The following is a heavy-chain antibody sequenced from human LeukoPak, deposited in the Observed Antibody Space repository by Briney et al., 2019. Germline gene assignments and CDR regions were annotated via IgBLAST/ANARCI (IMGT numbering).Heavy chain of an antibody. D-gene: IGHD3-10*01. J-gene: IGHJ5*02. V-gene: IGHV1-18*01. CDR1: GYTFTGYG. CDR3: ARDSPVYGSGSYYNVFWFDP. CDR2: ISAYNGNT. Sequence: GASVKVSCKASGYTFTGYGISWVRQAPGQGLEWMGWISAYNGNTNYAQKLQGRVTMTTDTSTSTAYMELRSLRSDDTAVYYCARDSPVYGSGSYYNVFWFDPWGQGTLVTVSS.